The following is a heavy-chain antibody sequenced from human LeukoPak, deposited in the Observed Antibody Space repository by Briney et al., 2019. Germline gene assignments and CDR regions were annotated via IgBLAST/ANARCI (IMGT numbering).Heavy chain of an antibody. CDR3: ATGGLENGYHSNDGFDI. CDR2: IYYSGST. D-gene: IGHD3-22*01. V-gene: IGHV4-59*01. CDR1: GGSISSYY. Sequence: PSETLSLTCTVSGGSISSYYWSWIRQPPGKGLEWIGYIYYSGSTKYNPSLKSRVTMSVDTSRNQFSLKLSSVTAADTAVYYCATGGLENGYHSNDGFDIWGQGTMVSVSS. J-gene: IGHJ3*02.